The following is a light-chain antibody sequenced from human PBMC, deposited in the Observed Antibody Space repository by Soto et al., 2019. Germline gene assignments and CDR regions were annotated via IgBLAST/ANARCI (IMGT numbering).Light chain of an antibody. CDR2: DVS. CDR3: CSYAGSYTSLYV. Sequence: QSALTQPRSVSGSPGQSVTISCTGTSSDVGGYNYVSWHQQHPGKAPKLMIYDVSKRPSGVPDRFSGSKSGNTASLTISGLQAEDEADYYCCSYAGSYTSLYVFGTGTKLTVL. J-gene: IGLJ1*01. V-gene: IGLV2-11*01. CDR1: SSDVGGYNY.